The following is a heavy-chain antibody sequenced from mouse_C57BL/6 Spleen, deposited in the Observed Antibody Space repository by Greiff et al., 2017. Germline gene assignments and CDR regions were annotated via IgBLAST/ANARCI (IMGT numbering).Heavy chain of an antibody. CDR3: ARRDYYGSKYFDV. D-gene: IGHD1-1*01. Sequence: EVQLQQSGPVLVKPGASVKMSCKASGYTFTDYYMNWVKQSHGKSLEWIGVINPYNGGTSYNQKFKGKATLTVDKSTSAAYMELNSLTSEDAAVYYCARRDYYGSKYFDVWGTGTTVTVSS. J-gene: IGHJ1*03. CDR2: INPYNGGT. V-gene: IGHV1-19*01. CDR1: GYTFTDYY.